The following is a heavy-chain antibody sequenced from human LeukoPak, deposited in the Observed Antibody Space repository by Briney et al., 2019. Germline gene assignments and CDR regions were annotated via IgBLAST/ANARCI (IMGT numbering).Heavy chain of an antibody. CDR2: IIPIFGTA. J-gene: IGHJ6*02. Sequence: GASVKVSCKASGGTFSSYAISWVRQAPGQGLEWMGGIIPIFGTANYAQKFQGRVTITADESTSTAYMELSSLRSEDTAVYYCARPTRRGYNYGYVGLWGTDYYYGMDVWGQGTTVTVSS. CDR1: GGTFSSYA. V-gene: IGHV1-69*01. CDR3: ARPTRRGYNYGYVGLWGTDYYYGMDV. D-gene: IGHD5-18*01.